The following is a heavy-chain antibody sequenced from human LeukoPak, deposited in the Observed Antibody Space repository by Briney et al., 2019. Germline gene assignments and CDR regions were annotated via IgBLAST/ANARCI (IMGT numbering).Heavy chain of an antibody. J-gene: IGHJ3*02. CDR3: ARGGYDFGAFEI. CDR2: IYHSGST. CDR1: GGSISSINW. Sequence: SETLSLTCAVSGGSISSINWWSWVRQPPGKGLEWIGEIYHSGSTNYNPSLKSRVTISVDRSKKQFSLNLNSVTAADTAVYYCARGGYDFGAFEIWGQGTMVTVSS. V-gene: IGHV4-4*02. D-gene: IGHD5-12*01.